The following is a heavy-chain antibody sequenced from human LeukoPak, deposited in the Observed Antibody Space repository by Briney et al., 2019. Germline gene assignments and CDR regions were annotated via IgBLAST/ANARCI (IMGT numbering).Heavy chain of an antibody. V-gene: IGHV3-48*01. J-gene: IGHJ4*02. CDR1: GFTFSSYS. Sequence: GGSLRLSCAASGFTFSSYSMNWVRQAPGKGLEWVSYISSSSSTIYYADSVKGRFTISRDNAKNSLYLQMNSLRAEDTAVYYCARESSSLTNPDFDYWGQGTLVTVSS. CDR3: ARESSSLTNPDFDY. D-gene: IGHD6-13*01. CDR2: ISSSSSTI.